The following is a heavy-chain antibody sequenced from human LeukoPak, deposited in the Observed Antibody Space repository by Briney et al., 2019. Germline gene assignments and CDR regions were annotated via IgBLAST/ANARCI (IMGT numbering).Heavy chain of an antibody. J-gene: IGHJ5*02. CDR2: IYYSGST. CDR1: GGSISSGGYY. CDR3: ARARRFYDFWSGLNWFDP. D-gene: IGHD3-3*01. V-gene: IGHV4-31*03. Sequence: SQTLSLTCTVSGGSISSGGYYWSWIRQHPGKSLEWIGYIYYSGSTYYNPSLKSRVTISVDTSKNQFSLKLSSVTAADTAVYYCARARRFYDFWSGLNWFDPWGQGTLVTVSS.